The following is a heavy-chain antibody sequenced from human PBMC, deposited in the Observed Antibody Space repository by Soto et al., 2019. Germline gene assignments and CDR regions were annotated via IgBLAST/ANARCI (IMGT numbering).Heavy chain of an antibody. J-gene: IGHJ3*02. Sequence: SETLSLTCTVSGGSISSYYWSWIRQPPGKGLEWIGYIYYSGSTNYNPSLKSRVTISVDTSKNQFSLKLSSLTAADTAVYYCARQWGTDAFDIWGQGTMVTVS. CDR3: ARQWGTDAFDI. CDR1: GGSISSYY. D-gene: IGHD1-1*01. V-gene: IGHV4-59*08. CDR2: IYYSGST.